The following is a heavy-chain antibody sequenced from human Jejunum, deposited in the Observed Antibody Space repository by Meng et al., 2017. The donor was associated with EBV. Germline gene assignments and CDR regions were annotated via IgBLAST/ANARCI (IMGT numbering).Heavy chain of an antibody. D-gene: IGHD1-1*01. CDR3: ARRYGGDY. CDR2: ICGDART. V-gene: IGHV3-53*01. J-gene: IGHJ4*02. Sequence: VRLVGWVGVLAPPWGSLAFSCAAAVFTVSSSYMCGVPPAPGQGLLWVSVICGDARTYYADSVKGRFTFSRDSTKNTIYLQMNSLRVDDTALYYCARRYGGDYWGQGTLVTVSS. CDR1: VFTVSSSY.